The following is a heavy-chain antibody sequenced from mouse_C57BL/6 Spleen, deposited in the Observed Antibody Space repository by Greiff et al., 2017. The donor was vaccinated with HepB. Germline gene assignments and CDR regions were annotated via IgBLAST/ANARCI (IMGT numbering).Heavy chain of an antibody. CDR2: INYDGSST. Sequence: DVHLVESEGGLVQPGSSMKLSCTASGFTFSDYYMAWVRQVPEKGLEWVANINYDGSSTYYLDSLKSRFIISRDNAKNILYLQMSSLKSEDTATYYCARRFLYYYGSSYDWYFDVWGTGTTVTVSS. J-gene: IGHJ1*03. V-gene: IGHV5-16*01. CDR3: ARRFLYYYGSSYDWYFDV. CDR1: GFTFSDYY. D-gene: IGHD1-1*01.